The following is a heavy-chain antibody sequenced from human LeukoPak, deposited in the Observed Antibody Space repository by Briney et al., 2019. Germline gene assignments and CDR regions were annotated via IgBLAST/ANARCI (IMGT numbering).Heavy chain of an antibody. CDR2: ITSVSSYK. Sequence: HSGGSLRLSCKASGFTFSNYAMNWVRQAPGKGLEWVSSITSVSSYKYYADSVKGRFTISRDNSKNTLYLQMNSLRAEDTAVYYCAKLGLELRYYYYYGMDVWGQGTTVTVSS. CDR3: AKLGLELRYYYYYGMDV. D-gene: IGHD1-7*01. CDR1: GFTFSNYA. V-gene: IGHV3-23*01. J-gene: IGHJ6*02.